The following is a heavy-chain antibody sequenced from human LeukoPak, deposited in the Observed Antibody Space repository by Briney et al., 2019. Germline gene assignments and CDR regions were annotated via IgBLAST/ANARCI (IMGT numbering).Heavy chain of an antibody. CDR2: ISGSGGST. V-gene: IGHV3-23*01. CDR3: VGAQDMGVFPDY. CDR1: GFTFSSYA. Sequence: GGSLRLSCAASGFTFSSYAMSWVRQAPGKGLEWVSAISGSGGSTYYADSVKGRFTISRDNSKNTLYLQMNSLRAEDTAVYYCVGAQDMGVFPDYWGQGTLVTVSS. J-gene: IGHJ4*02. D-gene: IGHD2-8*01.